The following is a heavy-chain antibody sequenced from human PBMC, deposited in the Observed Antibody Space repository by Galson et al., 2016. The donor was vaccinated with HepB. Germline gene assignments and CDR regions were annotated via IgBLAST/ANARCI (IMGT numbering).Heavy chain of an antibody. CDR3: ARSYYDSGYYLDH. Sequence: SLRLSCAASGFIFDDYSMHWVRQTPGKGLEWLSLISWDGQTSYYRDSLRGRFTISRDNSNHSLYLQMDSLTTEDPALYYCARSYYDSGYYLDHWGQGTLVTVSA. CDR1: GFIFDDYS. D-gene: IGHD3-16*01. CDR2: ISWDGQTS. V-gene: IGHV3-43*01. J-gene: IGHJ4*02.